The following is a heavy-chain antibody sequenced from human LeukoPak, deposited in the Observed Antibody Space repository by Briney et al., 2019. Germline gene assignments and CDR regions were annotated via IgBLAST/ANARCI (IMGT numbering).Heavy chain of an antibody. J-gene: IGHJ3*02. CDR3: ARIYCSSTSCRGGAFDI. D-gene: IGHD2-2*01. CDR2: VYYSGST. CDR1: GGSISGYF. V-gene: IGHV4-59*12. Sequence: SETLSLTCTVSGGSISGYFWSWIRQPPGKGLEWIGYVYYSGSTSYNPSLKSRVAISVDTSKNQFSLRLSSVTAADTAVYYCARIYCSSTSCRGGAFDIWGQGTMVTVSS.